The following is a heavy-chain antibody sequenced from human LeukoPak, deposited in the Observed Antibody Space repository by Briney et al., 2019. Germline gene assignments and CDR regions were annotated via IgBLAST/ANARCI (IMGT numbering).Heavy chain of an antibody. CDR2: IRREGSET. CDR1: GFTFSNYW. Sequence: RPGGSLRLSCAASGFTFSNYWMTWVRRAPGKGREWVANIRREGSETHYVDSVMGRFTISRDNAKNSLYLQMNSLRAEDTAVYYCARDDTHYGSSGSFYDAFDIWGQGTMVTVSS. J-gene: IGHJ3*02. D-gene: IGHD3-22*01. CDR3: ARDDTHYGSSGSFYDAFDI. V-gene: IGHV3-7*01.